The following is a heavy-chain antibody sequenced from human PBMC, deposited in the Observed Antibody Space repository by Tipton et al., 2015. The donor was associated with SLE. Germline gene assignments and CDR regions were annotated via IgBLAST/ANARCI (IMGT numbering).Heavy chain of an antibody. V-gene: IGHV4-34*01. CDR2: INHSGST. J-gene: IGHJ2*01. D-gene: IGHD7-27*01. CDR3: ATKTGGWYFDL. CDR1: GGSFSGYY. Sequence: TLSLTCTVYGGSFSGYYWNWIRQPPGKGLEWIGEINHSGSTNYNPSLKSRITISVDKSKNQFSLKLSSVTAADTAVYYCATKTGGWYFDLWGRGTLVTVSS.